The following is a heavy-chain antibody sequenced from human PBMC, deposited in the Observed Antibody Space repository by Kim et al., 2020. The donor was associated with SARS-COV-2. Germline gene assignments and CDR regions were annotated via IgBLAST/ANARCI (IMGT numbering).Heavy chain of an antibody. D-gene: IGHD5-18*01. Sequence: GGSLRLSCAASGFTFSSYGMHWVRQAPGKGLEWVAVISYDGSNKYYADSVKGRFTISRDNSKNTLYLQMNSLRAEDTAVYYCAKDLWLGYYYYGMDVWGQGTTVTVSS. V-gene: IGHV3-30*18. CDR2: ISYDGSNK. CDR3: AKDLWLGYYYYGMDV. CDR1: GFTFSSYG. J-gene: IGHJ6*02.